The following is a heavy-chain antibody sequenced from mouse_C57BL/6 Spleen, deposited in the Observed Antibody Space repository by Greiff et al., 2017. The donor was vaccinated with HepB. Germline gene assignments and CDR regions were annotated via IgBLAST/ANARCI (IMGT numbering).Heavy chain of an antibody. D-gene: IGHD1-1*01. J-gene: IGHJ2*01. CDR2: INPSTGGT. CDR1: GYSFTGYY. CDR3: ASYYYGRSPYFAY. Sequence: EVQLQQSGPELVKPGASVKISCKASGYSFTGYYMNWVKQSPEKSLEWIGEINPSTGGTTYNQKFKAKATLTVDKSSSTAYMQLKSLTSEDSAVYYCASYYYGRSPYFAYWGQGTTLTGSS. V-gene: IGHV1-42*01.